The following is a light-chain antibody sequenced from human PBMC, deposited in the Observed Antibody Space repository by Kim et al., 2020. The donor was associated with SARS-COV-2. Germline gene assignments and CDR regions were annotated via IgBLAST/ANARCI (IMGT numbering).Light chain of an antibody. CDR2: GIN. J-gene: IGLJ2*01. CDR1: SLRSYY. CDR3: NSRDSNNNVL. V-gene: IGLV3-19*01. Sequence: SSELTQDPAVTVALGQTVRITCQGDSLRSYYANWYQQKPGQAPILVIYGINNRPSGITDRFSGSSSVNTASLTITGTQAGDEADYYCNSRDSNNNVLFGGGTQLTVL.